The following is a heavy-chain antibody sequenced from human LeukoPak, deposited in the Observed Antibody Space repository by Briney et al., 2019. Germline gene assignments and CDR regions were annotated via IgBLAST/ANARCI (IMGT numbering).Heavy chain of an antibody. CDR3: ARDPPNWGFAY. Sequence: GGSLRLSCAASGFTFSDYSMNWVRQAPGKGLEWVSYISSSSDTMYYADSVKGRFTISRDNAKKSLYLRMDSLTAEDTAVYYCARDPPNWGFAYWGQGALVTVSS. V-gene: IGHV3-48*01. CDR2: ISSSSDTM. J-gene: IGHJ4*02. D-gene: IGHD7-27*01. CDR1: GFTFSDYS.